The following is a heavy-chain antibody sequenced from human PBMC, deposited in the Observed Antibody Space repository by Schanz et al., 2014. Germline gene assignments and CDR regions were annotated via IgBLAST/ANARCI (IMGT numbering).Heavy chain of an antibody. J-gene: IGHJ2*01. CDR3: ARLSVAGRPHVNYWYFDR. CDR1: GFTFSDYY. V-gene: IGHV3-11*01. Sequence: QVQLVDSGGGLVKPGGSLRLSCAASGFTFSDYYMTWIRQAPGKGLEWVSDISDSGDSTHYADSVKGRFTISRDNAKNSLYLQMNSLRVEDTAVYYCARLSVAGRPHVNYWYFDRWGRGTLVTVSS. D-gene: IGHD6-19*01. CDR2: ISDSGDST.